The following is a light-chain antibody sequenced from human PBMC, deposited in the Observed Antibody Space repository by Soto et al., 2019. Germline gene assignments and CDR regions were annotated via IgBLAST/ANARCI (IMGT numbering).Light chain of an antibody. CDR1: QDIRNY. Sequence: IQMTQSPSSLSASVGDRVTITCQASQDIRNYLNWYQQKPGKAPKLLIYDAFNLETGVPSRFRGSRSGRDFSLTISSLQPEDSGAYYCQKYDNLPSLTFGGGNKVDIK. J-gene: IGKJ4*01. CDR2: DAF. V-gene: IGKV1-33*01. CDR3: QKYDNLPSLT.